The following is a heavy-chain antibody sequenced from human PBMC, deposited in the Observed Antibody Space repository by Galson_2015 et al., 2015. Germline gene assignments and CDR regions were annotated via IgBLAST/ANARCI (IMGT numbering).Heavy chain of an antibody. CDR1: GYTFTSYD. J-gene: IGHJ4*02. CDR3: ARDDGNLSFDS. D-gene: IGHD4-23*01. CDR2: ISAYNGNT. Sequence: SVKVSCKASGYTFTSYDIHWVRQAPGQGLEWMGWISAYNGNTNFTQGLQGKLTMTRDTSTTTAYMELRSLRSDDTAVYYCARDDGNLSFDSWGQGTLVTVSS. V-gene: IGHV1-18*01.